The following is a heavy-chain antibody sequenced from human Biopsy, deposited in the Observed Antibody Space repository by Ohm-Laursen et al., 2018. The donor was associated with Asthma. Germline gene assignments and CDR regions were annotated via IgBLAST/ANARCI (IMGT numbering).Heavy chain of an antibody. CDR1: GFTFSTYG. CDR3: ARGYSTSWYFGY. CDR2: ISYDGFNK. D-gene: IGHD6-13*01. J-gene: IGHJ4*02. Sequence: SLRLSCAASGFTFSTYGTHWVRQAPGKGLEWVAVISYDGFNKDYGDSVKGRFTISRDNSKNTLYLQMNSLTPDNTAVYFCARGYSTSWYFGYWGQGTLVTVSS. V-gene: IGHV3-30*03.